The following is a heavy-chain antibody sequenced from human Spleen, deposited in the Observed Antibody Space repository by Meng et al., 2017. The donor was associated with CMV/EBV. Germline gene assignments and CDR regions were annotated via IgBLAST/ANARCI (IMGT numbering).Heavy chain of an antibody. CDR3: ARAMTTVAPGDS. J-gene: IGHJ4*02. CDR2: ISSSGTYI. Sequence: CSTSGFTFGTYSMDWVRQAPGKGLEWVSSISSSGTYIDYADSVKGRFTISRDNSKNTLYLQMNSLRPDDTAVYYCARAMTTVAPGDSWGQGTLVTVSS. D-gene: IGHD4-23*01. V-gene: IGHV3-21*01. CDR1: GFTFGTYS.